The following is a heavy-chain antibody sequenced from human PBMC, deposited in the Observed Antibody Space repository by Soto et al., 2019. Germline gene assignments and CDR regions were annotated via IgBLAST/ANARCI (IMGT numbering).Heavy chain of an antibody. CDR3: VRSEGLRLGELSP. CDR1: GGSISSSSYY. D-gene: IGHD3-16*02. CDR2: IYYSGST. J-gene: IGHJ5*02. Sequence: QLQLQESGPGLVKPSETLSLTCTVSGGSISSSSYYWGWIRQPPGKGLEWIGSIYYSGSTYYNPSLKSRVTISVDTSKNQFSLKLSSVTAADTAVYYCVRSEGLRLGELSPWGQGTLVTVSS. V-gene: IGHV4-39*01.